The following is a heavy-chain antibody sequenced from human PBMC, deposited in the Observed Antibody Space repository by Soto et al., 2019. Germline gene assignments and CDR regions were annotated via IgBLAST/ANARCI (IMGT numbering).Heavy chain of an antibody. D-gene: IGHD2-2*01. CDR1: GFTFSNYA. Sequence: PGGSLRLSCAASGFTFSNYAMSWVRQAPGKGLEWVSAISGSGGSTYYADSVKGRFTISRDNSKNTLYLQMNSLRAEDTAVYYCANPLVRYQLPSGMAVWGQGTTVTVSS. CDR3: ANPLVRYQLPSGMAV. V-gene: IGHV3-23*01. CDR2: ISGSGGST. J-gene: IGHJ6*02.